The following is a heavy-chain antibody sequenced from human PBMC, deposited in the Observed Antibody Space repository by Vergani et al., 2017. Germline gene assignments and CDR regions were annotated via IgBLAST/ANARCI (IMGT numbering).Heavy chain of an antibody. Sequence: EVQLVESGGGLVQPGGSLRLSCAASGFTFSSYEMNWVRQAPGKGLEWVSYISSSGSTIYYADSVKGRFTISRDNAKNSLYLQMNSLRAEDTAVYYCARRQLLWFGEGGMDVWGQGTTVTVSS. CDR1: GFTFSSYE. CDR2: ISSSGSTI. D-gene: IGHD3-10*01. CDR3: ARRQLLWFGEGGMDV. J-gene: IGHJ6*02. V-gene: IGHV3-48*03.